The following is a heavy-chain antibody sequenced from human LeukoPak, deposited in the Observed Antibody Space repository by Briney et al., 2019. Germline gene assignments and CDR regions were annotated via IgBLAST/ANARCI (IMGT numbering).Heavy chain of an antibody. CDR3: ARQLAAAGTGRRNYYYYGMDV. D-gene: IGHD6-13*01. J-gene: IGHJ6*02. CDR2: IYPGDSDT. CDR1: GYSFTSYW. V-gene: IGHV5-51*01. Sequence: GESLKISCTGSGYSFTSYWIGWVRQMPGKGLEWMGIIYPGDSDTRYSPSFQGQVTISADKSISTAYLQWSSLKASDTAMYYCARQLAAAGTGRRNYYYYGMDVWGQGTTVTVSS.